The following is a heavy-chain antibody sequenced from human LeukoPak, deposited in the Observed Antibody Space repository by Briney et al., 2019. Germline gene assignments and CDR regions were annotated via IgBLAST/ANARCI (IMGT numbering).Heavy chain of an antibody. V-gene: IGHV1-2*02. CDR2: INPNSGGT. Sequence: GASVKVSCKASGYTFTGYYMHWVRQAPGQGLEWMGWINPNSGGTNYSQKFQGRVTMTRDTSISTAYMELSRLRSDDTAVYYCARDALYCSSTSCSVGGYGMDVWGQGTTVTVSS. CDR1: GYTFTGYY. D-gene: IGHD2-2*01. J-gene: IGHJ6*02. CDR3: ARDALYCSSTSCSVGGYGMDV.